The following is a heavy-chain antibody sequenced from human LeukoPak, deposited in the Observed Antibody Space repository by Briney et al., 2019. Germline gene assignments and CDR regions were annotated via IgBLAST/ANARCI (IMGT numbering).Heavy chain of an antibody. CDR2: ISYDGSNK. D-gene: IGHD3-22*01. J-gene: IGHJ4*02. V-gene: IGHV3-30-3*01. Sequence: GGSLRLSCAASGFTFSSYAMHWVRQAPGKGLEWVAVISYDGSNKYYADSVKGRFTISRDNSKNTLYLQMNSLRAEDTAVYYCARAAWDYYDSSGYYYDYWSQGTLVTVSS. CDR3: ARAAWDYYDSSGYYYDY. CDR1: GFTFSSYA.